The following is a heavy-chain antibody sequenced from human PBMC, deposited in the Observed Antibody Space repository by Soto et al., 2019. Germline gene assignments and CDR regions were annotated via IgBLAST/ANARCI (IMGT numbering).Heavy chain of an antibody. V-gene: IGHV3-30-3*01. CDR3: ARDIVFGEINYYYYYGMDV. CDR1: GFTFSSYA. Sequence: QVQLVESGGGVVQPGRSLRLSCAASGFTFSSYAMHWVRQAPGKGLEWGAVISYDGSNKYYADSVKGRFTISRDNSKNTLYLQMNSLRAEDTAVYYCARDIVFGEINYYYYYGMDVWGQGTTVTVSS. CDR2: ISYDGSNK. J-gene: IGHJ6*02. D-gene: IGHD3-10*02.